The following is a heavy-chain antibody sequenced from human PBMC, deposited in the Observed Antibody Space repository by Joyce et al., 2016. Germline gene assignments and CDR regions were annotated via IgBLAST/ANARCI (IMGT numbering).Heavy chain of an antibody. CDR1: GGSISSDNW. Sequence: QVHLQESGPGLVKPSGTLSLTCAVSGGSISSDNWWSWVRQPPGKGLEWIGQSQHSGGTNYNPSLRSRVTFSGDKSRGQISWRLTSVTAADTAVYYCAGVFMVRGVTHSLANCRMDVWGQGTTVAVSS. D-gene: IGHD3-10*01. V-gene: IGHV4-4*02. J-gene: IGHJ6*02. CDR3: AGVFMVRGVTHSLANCRMDV. CDR2: SQHSGGT.